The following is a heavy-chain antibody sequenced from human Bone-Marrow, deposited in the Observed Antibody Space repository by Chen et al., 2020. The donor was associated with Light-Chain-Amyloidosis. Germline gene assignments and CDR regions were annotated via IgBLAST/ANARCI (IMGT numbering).Heavy chain of an antibody. J-gene: IGHJ4*02. CDR3: ANGRGVIAIAYGFDY. Sequence: QVQLVESGGGVVQPGRSLRLSCAASGFTFSSYGMHWVCQAPGKGLEWVAVISYDGSNKYYADSVKGRFTISRDNSKNTLYLQMNSLRAEDTAVYYCANGRGVIAIAYGFDYRGQGTLVTVSS. CDR2: ISYDGSNK. V-gene: IGHV3-30*18. CDR1: GFTFSSYG. D-gene: IGHD2-21*01.